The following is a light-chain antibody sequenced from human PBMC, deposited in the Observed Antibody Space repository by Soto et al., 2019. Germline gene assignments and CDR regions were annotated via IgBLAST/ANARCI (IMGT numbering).Light chain of an antibody. Sequence: QSVLTQPASVSGSPGQSITISCTGTSSDVGGYNHVSWYQQHPGKAPKLMICEVSNRPSGVSNRFSGSKSGNTASLTISGLQAEDEADYYCTSYTSSSTPYVFAAGTKVTVL. V-gene: IGLV2-14*01. CDR3: TSYTSSSTPYV. CDR1: SSDVGGYNH. CDR2: EVS. J-gene: IGLJ1*01.